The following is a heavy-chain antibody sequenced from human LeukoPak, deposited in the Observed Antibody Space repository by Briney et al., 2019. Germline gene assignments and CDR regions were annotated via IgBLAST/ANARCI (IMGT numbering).Heavy chain of an antibody. D-gene: IGHD2-15*01. Sequence: SATLSLTCTVSGGSISSSSYYWGWLRQPPGKRLEWIGSIYYSGSTYYNPSLKSRVTISVDTSKNQFSLKLSSVTAADTAVYYCARLGDSPYFDYWGQGTLVTVSS. J-gene: IGHJ4*02. CDR1: GGSISSSSYY. CDR2: IYYSGST. V-gene: IGHV4-39*01. CDR3: ARLGDSPYFDY.